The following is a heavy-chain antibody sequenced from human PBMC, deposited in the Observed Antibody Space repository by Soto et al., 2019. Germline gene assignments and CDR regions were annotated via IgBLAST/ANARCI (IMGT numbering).Heavy chain of an antibody. J-gene: IGHJ5*02. D-gene: IGHD6-13*01. CDR2: IYYSGST. CDR1: GDSISSSY. CDR3: ARAKAPLYSSSWYWFDP. V-gene: IGHV4-59*08. Sequence: SETLSLTCSVSGDSISSSYWSWIRQPPGKGLEWIGYIYYSGSTNYNPSLKSRVTISVDTSKNQFSLKLSSVTAADTAVYYCARAKAPLYSSSWYWFDPWGQGTLVTVSS.